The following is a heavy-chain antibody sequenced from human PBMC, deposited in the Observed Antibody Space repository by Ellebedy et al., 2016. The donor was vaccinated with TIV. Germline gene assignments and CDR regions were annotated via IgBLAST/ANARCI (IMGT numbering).Heavy chain of an antibody. V-gene: IGHV3-53*01. CDR1: GFTVSSNY. D-gene: IGHD2-2*02. Sequence: PGGSLRLSCAASGFTVSSNYIRWAPQAPGKGLEWVSVIYSGGSTYYADAVKGRFTISRDNSKNTLYLQMNSLRAEDTAVYYCAREPRDPSIYYGMDVWGQGTTVTVSS. J-gene: IGHJ6*02. CDR3: AREPRDPSIYYGMDV. CDR2: IYSGGST.